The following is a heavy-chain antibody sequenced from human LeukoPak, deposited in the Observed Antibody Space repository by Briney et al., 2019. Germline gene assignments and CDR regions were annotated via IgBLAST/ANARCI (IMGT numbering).Heavy chain of an antibody. J-gene: IGHJ4*02. Sequence: SETLSLTCAVCGGSFSGYYWSWIRQPPGKGLEWIGEINHSGSTNYNPSLKSRVTISVDTSKNQFSLKLSSVTAADTAVYYCARQYSSSWDFDYWGQGTLVTVSS. CDR1: GGSFSGYY. D-gene: IGHD6-13*01. CDR2: INHSGST. CDR3: ARQYSSSWDFDY. V-gene: IGHV4-34*01.